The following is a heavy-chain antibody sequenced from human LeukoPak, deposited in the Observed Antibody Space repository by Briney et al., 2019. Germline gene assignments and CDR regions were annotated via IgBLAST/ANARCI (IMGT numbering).Heavy chain of an antibody. CDR3: AKDRVRGQLVPQGGRPTDY. CDR1: GFTFDDYA. Sequence: GGSLRLSCAASGFTFDDYAMHWVRQAPGKGLEWVSGISWNSGSIGYADSVKGRFTIARDNAKNSLYLQMNSLRPEDTAKYYCAKDRVRGQLVPQGGRPTDYWGQGTLVTVSS. V-gene: IGHV3-9*01. D-gene: IGHD6-13*01. J-gene: IGHJ4*02. CDR2: ISWNSGSI.